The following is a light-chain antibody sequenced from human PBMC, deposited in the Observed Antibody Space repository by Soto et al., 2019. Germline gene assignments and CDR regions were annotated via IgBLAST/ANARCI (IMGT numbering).Light chain of an antibody. J-gene: IGKJ3*01. Sequence: EFVLTQSPGTLSLSPGERATVSCRASQTVRNNYLAWYQQKPGQAPRLLIYDASNRATGIPARFSASGSGTDFTLTISSLEPEDFAVYYCQQRSNSEITFGPGTKVDIK. CDR2: DAS. CDR3: QQRSNSEIT. V-gene: IGKV3-11*01. CDR1: QTVRNNY.